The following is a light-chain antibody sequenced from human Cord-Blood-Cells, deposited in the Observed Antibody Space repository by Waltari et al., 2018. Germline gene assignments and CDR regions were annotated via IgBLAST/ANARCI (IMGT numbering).Light chain of an antibody. CDR1: QSDSSSY. V-gene: IGKV3-20*01. CDR3: QQYGSSPYT. CDR2: GAS. Sequence: EIVLTQSPGSLSLSQGERATLSCRASQSDSSSYLAWYQQKPGQAPRLLIYGASSMATGIPDRFSGSGSGTDFTLTISRLEPEDFAVYYCQQYGSSPYTFGQGTKLEIK. J-gene: IGKJ2*01.